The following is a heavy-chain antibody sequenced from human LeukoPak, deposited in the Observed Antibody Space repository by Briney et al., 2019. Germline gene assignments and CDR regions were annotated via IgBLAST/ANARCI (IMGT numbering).Heavy chain of an antibody. CDR1: GFTFSSYE. V-gene: IGHV3-48*03. CDR2: ISSSGSTI. CDR3: ARALRAVWGYYFDY. J-gene: IGHJ4*02. Sequence: GGSQRLSCAASGFTFSSYEMNWVRQAPGKGLEWVSYISSSGSTIYNADSVKGRFTISRDNAKNSLYLQMNSLRAEDTAVYYCARALRAVWGYYFDYWGQGTLVTVSS. D-gene: IGHD7-27*01.